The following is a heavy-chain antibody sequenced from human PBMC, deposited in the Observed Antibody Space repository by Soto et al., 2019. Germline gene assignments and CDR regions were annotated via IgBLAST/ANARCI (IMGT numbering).Heavy chain of an antibody. CDR1: GFTFSSYA. CDR2: ISGSGGST. Sequence: GGSLRLSCAASGFTFSSYAMSWVRQAPGKGLEWVSAISGSGGSTYYADSVKGRFTISRDNSKNTLYLQMNSLRAEDTAVYYCAKEMGDYGSGSPWWFDPWGQGTLVTVSS. D-gene: IGHD3-10*01. CDR3: AKEMGDYGSGSPWWFDP. J-gene: IGHJ5*02. V-gene: IGHV3-23*01.